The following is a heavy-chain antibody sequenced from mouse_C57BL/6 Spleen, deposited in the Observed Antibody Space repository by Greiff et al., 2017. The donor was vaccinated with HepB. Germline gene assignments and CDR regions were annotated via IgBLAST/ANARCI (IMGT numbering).Heavy chain of an antibody. J-gene: IGHJ1*03. CDR3: ARNYGSSSYWYFDV. CDR1: GYTFTSYG. D-gene: IGHD1-1*01. Sequence: QVQLQQSGAELARPGASVKLSCKASGYTFTSYGISWVKQRTGQGLAWIGEIYPRSGNTYYNEKFKGKATLTADKSSSTAYMELRSLTSEDSAVYFCARNYGSSSYWYFDVWGTGTTVTVSS. CDR2: IYPRSGNT. V-gene: IGHV1-81*01.